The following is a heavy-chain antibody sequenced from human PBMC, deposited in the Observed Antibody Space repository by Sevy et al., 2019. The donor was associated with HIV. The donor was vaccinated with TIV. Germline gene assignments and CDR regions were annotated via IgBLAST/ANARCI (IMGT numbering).Heavy chain of an antibody. Sequence: SETLSLSCAVYGGSFSGYYWSWIRQPPGKGLEWIGEINHSGSTNYNPSLKSRVTISVDTSKNQFSLKLGSVTAADTAVYYCARGGDTTMVTLDYWGQGTLVTVSS. D-gene: IGHD5-18*01. J-gene: IGHJ4*02. CDR3: ARGGDTTMVTLDY. V-gene: IGHV4-34*01. CDR1: GGSFSGYY. CDR2: INHSGST.